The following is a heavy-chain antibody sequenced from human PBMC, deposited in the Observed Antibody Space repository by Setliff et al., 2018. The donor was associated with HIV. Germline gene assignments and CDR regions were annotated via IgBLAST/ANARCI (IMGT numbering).Heavy chain of an antibody. CDR2: ITNNSDT. CDR3: ARDRDDSSGSYFDY. D-gene: IGHD3-22*01. CDR1: GFTFRHYS. Sequence: PGGSLRLSCAASGFTFRHYSMNWVRQAPGKGLEWFSSITNNSDTLYADSVKGRFTISRDNSKNTLYLHMDSLRAEDTAVYYCARDRDDSSGSYFDYWGQGTLVTVSS. V-gene: IGHV3-21*01. J-gene: IGHJ4*02.